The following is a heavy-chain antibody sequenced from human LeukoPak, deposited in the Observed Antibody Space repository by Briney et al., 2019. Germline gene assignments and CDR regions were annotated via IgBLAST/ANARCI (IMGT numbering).Heavy chain of an antibody. CDR2: IKPNSCGT. CDR3: ARDQWADSSGYYYPSFDY. D-gene: IGHD3-22*01. J-gene: IGHJ4*02. Sequence: ASVNVSCQASVYTFTGYYMHLVRQAPGHGLEWMGWIKPNSCGTNYAQKFQRRVTMTRDTSISTAYMELSRLRSDDTAVYYCARDQWADSSGYYYPSFDYWGQGTLVTVSS. CDR1: VYTFTGYY. V-gene: IGHV1-2*02.